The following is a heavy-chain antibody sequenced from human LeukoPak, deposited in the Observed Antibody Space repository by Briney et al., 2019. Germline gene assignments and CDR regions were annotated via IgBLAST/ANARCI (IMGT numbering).Heavy chain of an antibody. CDR2: IKQDGSEK. CDR3: AKDAQDIVVVPAALLDY. D-gene: IGHD2-2*01. CDR1: GFTFSSYW. J-gene: IGHJ4*02. Sequence: GGSLRLSCAASGFTFSSYWMSWVRQAPGKGLEWVANIKQDGSEKYSVDSVKGRFTISRDNSKNTLYLQMNSLRAEDTAVYYCAKDAQDIVVVPAALLDYWGQGTLVTVSS. V-gene: IGHV3-7*03.